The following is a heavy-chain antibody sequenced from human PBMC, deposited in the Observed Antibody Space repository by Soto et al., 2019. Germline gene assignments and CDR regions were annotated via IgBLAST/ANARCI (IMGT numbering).Heavy chain of an antibody. CDR1: GYTFIHYY. D-gene: IGHD2-21*01. Sequence: QVQLVQSGAEVKKPGASVKVSCKASGYTFIHYYIHWVRQAPGQGLEWMAIINPNGGSTNYAQKFRGRVPVTSDTSTTTVSMELNSLGSDDTAVYFCARSLPQGDFWGQGTLVTVSS. J-gene: IGHJ4*02. CDR3: ARSLPQGDF. CDR2: INPNGGST. V-gene: IGHV1-46*01.